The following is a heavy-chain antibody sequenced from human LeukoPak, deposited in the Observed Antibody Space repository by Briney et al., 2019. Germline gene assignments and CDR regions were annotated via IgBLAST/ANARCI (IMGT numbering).Heavy chain of an antibody. CDR2: IIPIFCTA. CDR1: GGTFSSYA. V-gene: IGHV1-69*13. D-gene: IGHD6-19*01. CDR3: ARAPGGGQWLVPGHAFDI. Sequence: SVTVSFKASGGTFSSYAISWVRQAPGQALEWMGGIIPIFCTANYAQKFQGRETITPDASPSTAYMEPRSLRSEDTAVYYCARAPGGGQWLVPGHAFDICGQGTMVTVSS. J-gene: IGHJ3*02.